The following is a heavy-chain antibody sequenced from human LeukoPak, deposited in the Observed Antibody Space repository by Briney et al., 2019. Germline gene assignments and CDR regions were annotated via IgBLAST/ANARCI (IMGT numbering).Heavy chain of an antibody. CDR1: GFTFTTFP. J-gene: IGHJ4*02. V-gene: IGHV3-74*01. CDR3: AYGTGWYFDN. CDR2: ISPNGRGS. Sequence: PGGSLRLSCAASGFTFTTFPMHWVRQVPGKELVWVSRISPNGRGSDYGDSVKGRFTISRDNAKNSLYLQMNSLRVEDTAVYYCAYGTGWYFDNWGQGTLVTVSS. D-gene: IGHD6-19*01.